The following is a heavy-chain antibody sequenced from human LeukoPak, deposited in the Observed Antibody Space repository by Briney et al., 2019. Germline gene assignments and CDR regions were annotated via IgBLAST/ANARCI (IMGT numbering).Heavy chain of an antibody. V-gene: IGHV3-53*01. CDR3: ARDHFYYDSSGYSAFDI. D-gene: IGHD3-22*01. CDR2: IYSGGST. CDR1: GFTVSSNY. J-gene: IGHJ3*02. Sequence: GGSLRLSCAASGFTVSSNYMSWVRQAPGKGLEWVSVIYSGGSTYYADFVKGRFTISRDNSKNTLYLQMNSLRAEDTAVYYCARDHFYYDSSGYSAFDIWGQGTMVTVSS.